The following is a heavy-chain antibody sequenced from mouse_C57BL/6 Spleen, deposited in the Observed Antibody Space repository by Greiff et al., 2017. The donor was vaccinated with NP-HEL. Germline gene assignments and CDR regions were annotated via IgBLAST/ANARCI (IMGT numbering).Heavy chain of an antibody. CDR2: IRLKSDNYAT. Sequence: EVKVEESGGGLVQPGGSMKLSCVASGFTFSNYWMNWVRQSPEKGLEWVAQIRLKSDNYATHYAESVKGRFTISRDDSKSSVYLQMNNLRAEDTGIYYCTGAHYYGSSQFAYWGQGTLVTVSA. CDR3: TGAHYYGSSQFAY. D-gene: IGHD1-1*01. V-gene: IGHV6-3*01. J-gene: IGHJ3*01. CDR1: GFTFSNYW.